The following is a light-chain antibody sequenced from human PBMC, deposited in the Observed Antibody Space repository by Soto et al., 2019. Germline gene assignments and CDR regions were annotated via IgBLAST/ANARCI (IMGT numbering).Light chain of an antibody. V-gene: IGKV3-11*01. CDR2: DAS. CDR1: QSVSSY. J-gene: IGKJ2*01. Sequence: EIVLTQSPATLSLSPGERATLSCRASQSVSSYLAWYQQKPGQAPRLLIYDASNRATGIPARFSGSGSGTDFTLTISTLQSEDVAIYYCQQYNSWPPYTFGQGTKVDIK. CDR3: QQYNSWPPYT.